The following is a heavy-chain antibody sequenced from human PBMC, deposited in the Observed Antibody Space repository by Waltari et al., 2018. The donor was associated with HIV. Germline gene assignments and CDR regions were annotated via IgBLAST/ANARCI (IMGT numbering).Heavy chain of an antibody. J-gene: IGHJ4*02. CDR1: GYTFSDNY. D-gene: IGHD3-16*01. V-gene: IGHV1-2*02. CDR3: ARVPQGRLGELSTYYFDY. Sequence: QVQLVQSGAVVKKPGASVKVSCKTSGYTFSDNYIHWMRQAPGQGPEWMGWINPNSGGTNNAQRFQDRVTVTRDTHISTVFMDLSRLASDDTAVYYCARVPQGRLGELSTYYFDYWGQGSLVIVSS. CDR2: INPNSGGT.